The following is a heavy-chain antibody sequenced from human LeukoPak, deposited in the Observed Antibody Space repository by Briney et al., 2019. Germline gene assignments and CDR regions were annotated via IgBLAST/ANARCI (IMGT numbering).Heavy chain of an antibody. V-gene: IGHV3-9*01. CDR1: GFTFDEHA. D-gene: IGHD2-15*01. Sequence: QHGGSLRLSCAGSGFTFDEHAMHWVRQAPGKGLEWASGISWNSGSIAYADSVKGRFTISRDNAKNLLFLQMSSLRAADTALYYCVKGHCSSSSCFPNYYYYMDVWGTGTTVTVSS. CDR2: ISWNSGSI. CDR3: VKGHCSSSSCFPNYYYYMDV. J-gene: IGHJ6*03.